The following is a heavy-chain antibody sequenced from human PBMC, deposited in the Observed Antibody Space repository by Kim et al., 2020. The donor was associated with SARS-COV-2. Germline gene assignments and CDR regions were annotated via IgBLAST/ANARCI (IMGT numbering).Heavy chain of an antibody. J-gene: IGHJ6*01. CDR2: ISSTGGYT. D-gene: IGHD3-10*01. Sequence: GGSLRLSCAASGITSGSYGMSWVRQAPGKGLEWVSAISSTGGYTYYAYSVKGRFAISRDSSKNTLYLQMTSLRAEDTAAYYCAKVHSYYCLEFGITDDY. V-gene: IGHV3-23*01. CDR3: AKVHSYYCLEFGITDDY. CDR1: GITSGSYG.